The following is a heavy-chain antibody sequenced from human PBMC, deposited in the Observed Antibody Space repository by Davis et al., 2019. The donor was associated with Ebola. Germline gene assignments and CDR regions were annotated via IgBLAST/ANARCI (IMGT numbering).Heavy chain of an antibody. CDR3: ARFIAVAGGIVFHYYFDY. V-gene: IGHV3-48*02. D-gene: IGHD6-19*01. Sequence: GGSLRLSCAASGFTFSSYSMNWVRQAPGKGLEWVSYISSSSSTIYYADSVKDRFTISRDNAKNSLYLQMNSLRDEDTAVYYCARFIAVAGGIVFHYYFDYWGQGTLVTVSS. J-gene: IGHJ4*02. CDR1: GFTFSSYS. CDR2: ISSSSSTI.